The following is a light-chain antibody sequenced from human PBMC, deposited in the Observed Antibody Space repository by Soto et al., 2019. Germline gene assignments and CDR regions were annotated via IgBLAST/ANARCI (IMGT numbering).Light chain of an antibody. CDR1: QSVSSN. CDR2: RAS. Sequence: IVMTQSPAILSVSPGERATLSCRATQSVSSNLACYQQKPGQTPRLLIYRASNRAPGLPARFSGSGSATEFTLTISSLQSEDFAVYYCQQYFDWPWTFGQGTKVDI. J-gene: IGKJ1*01. V-gene: IGKV3-15*01. CDR3: QQYFDWPWT.